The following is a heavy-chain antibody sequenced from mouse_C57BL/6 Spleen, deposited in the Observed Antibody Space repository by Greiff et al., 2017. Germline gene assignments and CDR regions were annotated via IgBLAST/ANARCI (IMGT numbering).Heavy chain of an antibody. D-gene: IGHD2-1*01. J-gene: IGHJ2*01. CDR3: VKYGNYDGVDY. CDR1: GYAFSSSW. CDR2: IYPGDGDT. Sequence: QVQLQQSGPELVKPGASVKISCKASGYAFSSSWMNWVKQRPGKGLEWIGRIYPGDGDTNYNGKFKGKATLTADKSSSTAYMQLSSLTSEDAAVYFCVKYGNYDGVDYWGQGTTLTVSS. V-gene: IGHV1-82*01.